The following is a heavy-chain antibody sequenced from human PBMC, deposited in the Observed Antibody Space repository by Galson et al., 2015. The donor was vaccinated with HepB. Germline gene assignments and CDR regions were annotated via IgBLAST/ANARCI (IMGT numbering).Heavy chain of an antibody. CDR2: ISYDGSNK. D-gene: IGHD6-19*01. V-gene: IGHV3-30-3*01. CDR3: ARDLGYSSGWYSYFDY. Sequence: SLRLSCAASGFTFSSYAMHWVRQAPGKGLEWVAVISYDGSNKYYADSVTGRFTISRDNSKNTLYLQMNSLRAEDTAVYYCARDLGYSSGWYSYFDYWGQGTLVTVSS. CDR1: GFTFSSYA. J-gene: IGHJ4*02.